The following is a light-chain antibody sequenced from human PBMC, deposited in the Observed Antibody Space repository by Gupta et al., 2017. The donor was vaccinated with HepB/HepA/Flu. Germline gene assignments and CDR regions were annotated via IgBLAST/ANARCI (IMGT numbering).Light chain of an antibody. CDR1: QSVSSN. Sequence: KSPATLSVSQGERATLSCRASQSVSSNLAWYQQKPGQAPRLLIYGASTRATGIPARFSGSGSGTDFTITISSLQSEDFAVYYCQQNNNRPRMFGQGTKVEIK. CDR2: GAS. J-gene: IGKJ1*01. CDR3: QQNNNRPRM. V-gene: IGKV3-15*01.